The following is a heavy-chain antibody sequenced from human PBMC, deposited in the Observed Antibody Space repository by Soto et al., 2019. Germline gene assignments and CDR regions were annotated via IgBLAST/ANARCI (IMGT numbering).Heavy chain of an antibody. Sequence: QVQLQESGPGLVKPSETLSLTCTVSGGSISPYYWSWVRQPPGKGLEWIGYISYTGSTNYNPSLKSRVTMSVETSKNQFSLRLSSVTAADTAVYYCARDRLASTGWPEAWGQGTLVTVSS. V-gene: IGHV4-59*01. D-gene: IGHD3-3*02. J-gene: IGHJ5*02. CDR2: ISYTGST. CDR3: ARDRLASTGWPEA. CDR1: GGSISPYY.